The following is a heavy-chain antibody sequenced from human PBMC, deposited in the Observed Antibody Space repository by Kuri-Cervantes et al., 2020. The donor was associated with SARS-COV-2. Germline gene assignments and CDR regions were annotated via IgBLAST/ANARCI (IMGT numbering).Heavy chain of an antibody. Sequence: ASVKVSCKASGYTFSSYATHWVRQAPGQGLEWMGWINTATGNTHYSQKFQGRVTITRDTAASTEYMDLNSLRSEDTAVYYCAREVGYCDSGRCYGLDAFDIWGQGTMVTVSS. J-gene: IGHJ3*02. CDR1: GYTFSSYA. CDR2: INTATGNT. CDR3: AREVGYCDSGRCYGLDAFDI. V-gene: IGHV1-3*04. D-gene: IGHD2-2*01.